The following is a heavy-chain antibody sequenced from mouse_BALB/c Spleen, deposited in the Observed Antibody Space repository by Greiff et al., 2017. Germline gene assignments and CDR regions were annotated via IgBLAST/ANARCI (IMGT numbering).Heavy chain of an antibody. CDR3: TMSYYGDYFDY. D-gene: IGHD1-1*01. V-gene: IGHV1-69*02. Sequence: VQLQQSGAELVRPGASVKLSCKASGYTFTSYWINWVKQRPGQGLEWIGNIYPSDSYTNYNQKFKDKATLTVDKSSSTAYMQLSSPTSEDAAVYYSTMSYYGDYFDYWGQGTTLTVSS. CDR1: GYTFTSYW. CDR2: IYPSDSYT. J-gene: IGHJ2*01.